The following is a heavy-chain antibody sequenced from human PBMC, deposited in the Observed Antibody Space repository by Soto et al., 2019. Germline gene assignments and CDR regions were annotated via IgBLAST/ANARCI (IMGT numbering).Heavy chain of an antibody. CDR3: ARGHRGSGSYRNHHRPFDP. D-gene: IGHD3-10*01. Sequence: SETLSLTCAVYGGSFSGYYWSWIRQPPGKGLEWIGEINHSGSTNYNPSLKSRVTISVDTSKNQFSLKLSSVTAADTAVYYCARGHRGSGSYRNHHRPFDPWGQGTLVTVSS. CDR2: INHSGST. V-gene: IGHV4-34*01. CDR1: GGSFSGYY. J-gene: IGHJ5*02.